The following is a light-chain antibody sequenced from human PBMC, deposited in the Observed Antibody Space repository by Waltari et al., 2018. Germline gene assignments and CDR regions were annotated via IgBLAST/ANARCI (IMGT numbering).Light chain of an antibody. CDR3: NSYAGSSAWV. CDR2: DVS. Sequence: QSALTQPASVSGSPGQSITIPCPGTSSAVGFYNSVSWYQQHPGKAPKLMIYDVSERPSGVSNRFSGSKSGNPASLTISGLQADDEADYYCNSYAGSSAWVFGGGTKLTAL. J-gene: IGLJ3*02. V-gene: IGLV2-14*01. CDR1: SSAVGFYNS.